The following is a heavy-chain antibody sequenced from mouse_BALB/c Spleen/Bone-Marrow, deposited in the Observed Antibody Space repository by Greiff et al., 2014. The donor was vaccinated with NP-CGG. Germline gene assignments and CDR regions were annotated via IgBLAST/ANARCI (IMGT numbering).Heavy chain of an antibody. Sequence: EVQLQQSGAELVKPGASVKLSYTASGFNIKDTYIHWVKQRPEQGLEWIGGIDPANGNTKYDPKFQGKATITADTSSNTAYLQLSSLTSEDTAVYYCDRDYGRTAWFAYWGQGTLVTVSA. J-gene: IGHJ3*01. CDR3: DRDYGRTAWFAY. D-gene: IGHD1-1*01. CDR2: IDPANGNT. CDR1: GFNIKDTY. V-gene: IGHV14-3*02.